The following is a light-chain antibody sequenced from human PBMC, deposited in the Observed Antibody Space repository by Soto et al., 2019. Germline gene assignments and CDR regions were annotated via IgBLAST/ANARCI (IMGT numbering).Light chain of an antibody. CDR3: QQYATSPLT. CDR1: QSISASY. Sequence: EIVLTQSPDTLSLSPGESATLSCRASQSISASYLVWYQQKPGQAPRLLIHLASTRATGIPGRFSGSGSGTDFTLTISRLEPEDFAVYYCQQYATSPLTFGGGTTVEIK. J-gene: IGKJ4*01. CDR2: LAS. V-gene: IGKV3-20*01.